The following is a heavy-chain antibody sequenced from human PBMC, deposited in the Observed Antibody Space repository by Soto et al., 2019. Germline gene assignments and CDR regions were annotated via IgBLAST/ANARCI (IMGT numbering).Heavy chain of an antibody. CDR2: ISGSGGST. CDR1: GFTFSSYA. CDR3: AKDRHSSSSRGLDY. D-gene: IGHD6-6*01. V-gene: IGHV3-23*01. Sequence: EVQLLESGGGLVQPGGSLRLSCAASGFTFSSYAMSWVRQAPGKGLEWVSAISGSGGSTYYADSVKGRFTISRDNSKNTLYLQMNCLRAEDTAVYYCAKDRHSSSSRGLDYWGQGTLVTVSS. J-gene: IGHJ4*02.